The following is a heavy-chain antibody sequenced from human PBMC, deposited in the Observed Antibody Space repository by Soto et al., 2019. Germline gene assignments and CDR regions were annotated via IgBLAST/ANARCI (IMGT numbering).Heavy chain of an antibody. CDR2: IFPSDSDT. J-gene: IGHJ6*02. CDR3: ARNGRSSYGMDV. Sequence: GRSLKISCKGSGCSFTTYWIGWVRQMPGKGLEWMGIIFPSDSDTRYSPSFQGQVTISADKSISTAYLQWSSLKASDTAIYYCARNGRSSYGMDVWGQGTTVTVSS. V-gene: IGHV5-51*03. D-gene: IGHD1-1*01. CDR1: GCSFTTYW.